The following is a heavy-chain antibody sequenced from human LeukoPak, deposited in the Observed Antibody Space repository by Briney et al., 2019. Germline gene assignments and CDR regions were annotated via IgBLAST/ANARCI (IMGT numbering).Heavy chain of an antibody. Sequence: ASVKVSCKASGYTFTGYYVHWVRQAPGQGLEWMGWINPNSGVTKIPQKFQGRVTMTRDTSISTAYMDLSGLKSDDTAVYYCARDSSSHLDYWGQGTLVTVSS. CDR2: INPNSGVT. CDR1: GYTFTGYY. CDR3: ARDSSSHLDY. V-gene: IGHV1-2*02. J-gene: IGHJ4*02.